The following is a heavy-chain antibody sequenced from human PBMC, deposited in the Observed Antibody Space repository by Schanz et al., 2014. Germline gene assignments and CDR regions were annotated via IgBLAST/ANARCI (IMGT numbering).Heavy chain of an antibody. Sequence: DVQLLESGGGLVQPGESLRLSCAGSGFTFSSYAMSWVRQTPGKGLEWVSVISGSGVTIYYADSVKGRFTISRDNSKNTLYLQMSSLRAEDTAVYYCVKDDRGDVVVVAANYWGQGAQVIVSS. V-gene: IGHV3-23*01. CDR3: VKDDRGDVVVVAANY. CDR1: GFTFSSYA. CDR2: ISGSGVTI. D-gene: IGHD2-15*01. J-gene: IGHJ4*02.